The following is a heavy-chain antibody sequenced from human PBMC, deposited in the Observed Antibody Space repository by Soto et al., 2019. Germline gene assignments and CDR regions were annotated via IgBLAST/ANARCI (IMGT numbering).Heavy chain of an antibody. D-gene: IGHD5-12*01. Sequence: QVQLVESGGGVVQPGRSLRLVCAASGFSFRSYGMHWVRQAPGKGLEWVAVISHDGAHKYYADSVKGRFTISRDNSKNTLYLEMNSLRAEDTAVHYCAKDRGSNYYYSAMDVWGQGTTVTVSS. V-gene: IGHV3-30*18. CDR2: ISHDGAHK. CDR1: GFSFRSYG. J-gene: IGHJ6*02. CDR3: AKDRGSNYYYSAMDV.